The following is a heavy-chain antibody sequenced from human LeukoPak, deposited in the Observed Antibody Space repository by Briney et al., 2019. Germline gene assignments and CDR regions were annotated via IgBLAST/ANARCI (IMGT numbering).Heavy chain of an antibody. V-gene: IGHV3-7*01. CDR1: GFTFSNYW. Sequence: GGSLRLSCAVSGFTFSNYWMSWVRQAPGKGLEWVANIHQHGSEKYYVDSVKGRFTMSRDNAKNSVYLQMNSLRVEDTAVYDCARDNGYCNGCSCLHYYMDVWGKGTTVTISS. CDR3: ARDNGYCNGCSCLHYYMDV. J-gene: IGHJ6*03. D-gene: IGHD2-15*01. CDR2: IHQHGSEK.